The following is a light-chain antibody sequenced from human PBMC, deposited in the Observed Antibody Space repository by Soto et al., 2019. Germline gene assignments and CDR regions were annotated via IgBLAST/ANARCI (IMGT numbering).Light chain of an antibody. V-gene: IGKV1-5*01. CDR2: DAS. CDR1: QSINRW. J-gene: IGKJ5*01. Sequence: DIQMTQSPSTLSASAGDRVTITCRASQSINRWLAWYQQKPGKAPKLLINDASSLESGVPSRFSGSGSGTEFTLTISSLQPDDCATYYGQQFHSFPITFGQGTRLDVK. CDR3: QQFHSFPIT.